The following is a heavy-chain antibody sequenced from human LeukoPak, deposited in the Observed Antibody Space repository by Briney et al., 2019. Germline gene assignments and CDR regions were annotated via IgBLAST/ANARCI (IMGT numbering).Heavy chain of an antibody. CDR3: ARDLGITVVSLLPPGY. D-gene: IGHD3-16*02. Sequence: GGSLRLSCAASGFTFSKYWMHWVRQAPGKGLVWVSHINSDGSSTSYADSVKGRFTISRDNAKNTLYLQMNSLRAEDTAVYYCARDLGITVVSLLPPGYWGQGTLVTVSS. CDR2: INSDGSST. J-gene: IGHJ4*02. V-gene: IGHV3-74*01. CDR1: GFTFSKYW.